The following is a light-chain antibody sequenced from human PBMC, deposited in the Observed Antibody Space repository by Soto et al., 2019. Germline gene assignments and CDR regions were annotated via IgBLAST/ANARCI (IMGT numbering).Light chain of an antibody. Sequence: ENLLTQSPGTLSLSRGEGATLSCRASRGVSANYLAWYQQKPGQAPTLLIYGASIRAAGIPDRFSGSGSGTDFTLTISRLEPEDSAVYYCQQYGSSPPITFGQGTRLEI. CDR1: RGVSANY. J-gene: IGKJ5*01. CDR2: GAS. CDR3: QQYGSSPPIT. V-gene: IGKV3-20*01.